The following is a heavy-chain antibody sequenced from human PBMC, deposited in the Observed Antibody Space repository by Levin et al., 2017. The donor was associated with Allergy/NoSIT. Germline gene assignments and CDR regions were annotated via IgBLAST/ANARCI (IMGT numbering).Heavy chain of an antibody. Sequence: GGSQRLSCSASGFTFGDYAMSWFRQAPGKGLEWVAFLRSNRHGGTSEYAASVRGRFIISRDDSKSIAYLQMNSLKIEDTAVYYCTRDIAARHWFDPWGQGTLVTVSS. J-gene: IGHJ5*02. CDR1: GFTFGDYA. D-gene: IGHD6-6*01. V-gene: IGHV3-49*03. CDR3: TRDIAARHWFDP. CDR2: LRSNRHGGTS.